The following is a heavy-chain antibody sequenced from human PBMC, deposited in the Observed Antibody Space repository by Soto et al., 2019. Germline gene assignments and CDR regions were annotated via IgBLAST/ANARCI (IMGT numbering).Heavy chain of an antibody. V-gene: IGHV5-10-1*01. CDR3: ARHDIVVVPAAPYYYYGMDV. CDR1: GYSFTSYW. Sequence: PGESLKISCKGSGYSFTSYWISWVRQMPGKGLEWMGRIDPSDSYTNYSPSFQGHVTISADKSISTAYLQWSSLKASDTAMYYCARHDIVVVPAAPYYYYGMDVWGQGTTVTVSS. J-gene: IGHJ6*02. CDR2: IDPSDSYT. D-gene: IGHD2-2*01.